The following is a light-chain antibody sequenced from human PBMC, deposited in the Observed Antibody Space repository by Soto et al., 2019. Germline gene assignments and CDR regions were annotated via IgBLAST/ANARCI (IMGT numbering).Light chain of an antibody. V-gene: IGLV1-47*01. CDR1: SSNIGSNY. CDR3: AAWDDSLSVHYV. Sequence: QSVLTQPRSASGTPGQRVIISCSGTSSNIGSNYVYWYQQVPGTAPKLLIYKNNQRPSGVPDRFSGSKSGSSASLAISGLRSEDEDDYYCAAWDDSLSVHYVFGVGTKVTVL. CDR2: KNN. J-gene: IGLJ1*01.